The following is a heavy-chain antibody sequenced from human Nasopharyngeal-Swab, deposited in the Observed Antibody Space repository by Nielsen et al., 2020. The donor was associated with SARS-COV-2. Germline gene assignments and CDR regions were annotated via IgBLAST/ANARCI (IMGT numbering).Heavy chain of an antibody. CDR1: GGSISSSSYY. Sequence: SETLSLTCTVSGGSISSSSYYWGWIRQPPGKGLEWIGSIYYSGSTNYNPSLKSRVTISVDTSKNQFSLKLSSVTAADTAVYYCTNSPGIALPWYFDLWGRGTLVTVSS. J-gene: IGHJ2*01. CDR3: TNSPGIALPWYFDL. D-gene: IGHD6-13*01. CDR2: IYYSGST. V-gene: IGHV4-39*07.